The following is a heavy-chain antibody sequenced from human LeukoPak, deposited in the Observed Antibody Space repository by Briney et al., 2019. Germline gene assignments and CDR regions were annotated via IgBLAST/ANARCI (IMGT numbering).Heavy chain of an antibody. D-gene: IGHD3-10*01. CDR1: GYSISSGYY. J-gene: IGHJ4*02. V-gene: IGHV4-38-2*02. Sequence: SETLSLTCTVSGYSISSGYYWGWIRQPPGKGLEWIGSIYYSGSTYYNPSLKSRVTISVDTSKNQFSLKLSSVTAADTAVYYCARTLWFGELFPYYFDYWGQGTLVTVSS. CDR3: ARTLWFGELFPYYFDY. CDR2: IYYSGST.